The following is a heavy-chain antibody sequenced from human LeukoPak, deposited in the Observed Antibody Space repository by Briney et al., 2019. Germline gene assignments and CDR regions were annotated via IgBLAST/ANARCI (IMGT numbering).Heavy chain of an antibody. Sequence: PGGSLRLSCAASGFTFSSYAMTWVRQAPGKGLEWVSAISGSGGSTYYADSVKGRFTISRDNAKNSLYLRMNSLRAEDTAVYYCARDDSGSYSYYFHYWGQGTLVTVSS. D-gene: IGHD1-26*01. CDR1: GFTFSSYA. CDR2: ISGSGGST. V-gene: IGHV3-23*01. CDR3: ARDDSGSYSYYFHY. J-gene: IGHJ4*02.